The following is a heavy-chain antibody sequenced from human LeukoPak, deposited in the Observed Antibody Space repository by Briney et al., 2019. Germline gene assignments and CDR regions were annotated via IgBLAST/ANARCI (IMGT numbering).Heavy chain of an antibody. CDR3: ARGWNSDYFDY. V-gene: IGHV3-30*03. CDR2: RSYDGSNK. J-gene: IGHJ4*02. CDR1: GFTFSSYG. Sequence: GGSLRLSCAASGFTFSSYGMHWVRQAPGKGLEWVAVRSYDGSNKYYADSVKGRFTISRDNSKNTLYLQMNSLRAEDTAVYYCARGWNSDYFDYWGQGTLVTVSS. D-gene: IGHD1-7*01.